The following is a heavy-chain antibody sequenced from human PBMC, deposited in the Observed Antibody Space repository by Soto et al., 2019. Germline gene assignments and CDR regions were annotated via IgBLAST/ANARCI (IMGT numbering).Heavy chain of an antibody. D-gene: IGHD1-26*01. CDR3: ARDPGGYYLHFDY. V-gene: IGHV3-48*02. J-gene: IGHJ4*02. Sequence: PWWSLRLSCSASVFTFSSYSMNWLRQAPGKGLEWVSYISSSSSTIYYADSVKGRFTISRDNAKNSLYLQMNSLRDEDTAVYYCARDPGGYYLHFDYWGQGTLVTVSS. CDR1: VFTFSSYS. CDR2: ISSSSSTI.